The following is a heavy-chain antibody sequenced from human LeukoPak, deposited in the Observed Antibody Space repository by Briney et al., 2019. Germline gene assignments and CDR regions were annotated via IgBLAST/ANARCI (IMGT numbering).Heavy chain of an antibody. CDR2: IYHSGST. D-gene: IGHD6-19*01. J-gene: IGHJ3*02. V-gene: IGHV4-4*02. CDR1: GGSISSSNW. Sequence: PSETLSLTCAVSGGSISSSNWWSWVRQPPGKGLEWIGEIYHSGSTNYNPSLKSRVTISVDKSKNQFSLKLSSVTAADTAVYYCARAKRTIAVAAPRNAFDIWGQGTMVTVSS. CDR3: ARAKRTIAVAAPRNAFDI.